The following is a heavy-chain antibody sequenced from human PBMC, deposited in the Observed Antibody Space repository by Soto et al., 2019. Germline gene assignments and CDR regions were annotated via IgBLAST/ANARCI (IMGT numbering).Heavy chain of an antibody. CDR1: GYNFATHW. J-gene: IGHJ6*02. CDR2: IFPGDAET. D-gene: IGHD5-12*01. Sequence: PRESLNLSCQGSGYNFATHWIGWVRHKAGKGLEWMGIIFPGDAETRYSPSFQGHITISADKSISIAYLRWSSLKASDTGMYYCATPGGFGMDVWGQGTTVTVSS. CDR3: ATPGGFGMDV. V-gene: IGHV5-51*01.